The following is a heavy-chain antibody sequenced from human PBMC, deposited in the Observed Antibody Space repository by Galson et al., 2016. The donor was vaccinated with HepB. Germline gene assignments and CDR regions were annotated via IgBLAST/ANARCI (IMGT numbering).Heavy chain of an antibody. Sequence: SLRLSCAASGFTFSSYAMSWVRQAPGKGLEWVSSISGSGGSTYYADSVKGRFTISRDNSKNTLYLQMNSLRAEDTAIYYCAKDQTVGYSSNWYYHHYGMDVWGQGALVPVSS. CDR3: AKDQTVGYSSNWYYHHYGMDV. J-gene: IGHJ6*02. V-gene: IGHV3-23*01. D-gene: IGHD6-13*01. CDR2: ISGSGGST. CDR1: GFTFSSYA.